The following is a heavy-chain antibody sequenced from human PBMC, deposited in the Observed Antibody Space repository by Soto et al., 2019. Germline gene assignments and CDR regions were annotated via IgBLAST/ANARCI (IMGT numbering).Heavy chain of an antibody. CDR2: IYYTGST. J-gene: IGHJ2*01. V-gene: IGHV4-59*01. CDR3: ANFNWDFDL. CDR1: GGSISSYY. Sequence: SETMSLTCTVSGGSISSYYWSWIRQPPGKGLEWIGYIYYTGSTNYNPSLKSRVTISVDTSKNQFSLQLSSVTAADTAVYYCANFNWDFDLWGRGTLVTVSS.